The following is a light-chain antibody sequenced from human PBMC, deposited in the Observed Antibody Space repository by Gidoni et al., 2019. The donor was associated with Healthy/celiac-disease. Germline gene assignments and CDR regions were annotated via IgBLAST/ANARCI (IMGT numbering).Light chain of an antibody. CDR1: SSDVGGYNY. Sequence: HSALPQPASVSGSPGQSITISCTGTSSDVGGYNYVFWYQQHPGKAPKLMIYEVSNRPSGVSNRFSGSKSGNTASLTISGLQDEDEADYYCSSYTSSSTLVFGGGNKLTVL. CDR2: EVS. V-gene: IGLV2-14*01. J-gene: IGLJ2*01. CDR3: SSYTSSSTLV.